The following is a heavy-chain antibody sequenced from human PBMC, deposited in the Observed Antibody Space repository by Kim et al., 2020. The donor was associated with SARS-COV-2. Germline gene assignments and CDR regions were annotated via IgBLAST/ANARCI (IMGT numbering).Heavy chain of an antibody. CDR3: ARGGFYYFDY. V-gene: IGHV4-34*01. CDR1: GGSFSGYY. J-gene: IGHJ4*02. D-gene: IGHD3-10*01. Sequence: SETLSLTCAVYGGSFSGYYWSWIRQPPGKGLEWIGEINHSGSTNYNPSLKSRVTISVDTSKNQFSLKLSSVTAADTAVYYCARGGFYYFDYWGQGTLVTVSS. CDR2: INHSGST.